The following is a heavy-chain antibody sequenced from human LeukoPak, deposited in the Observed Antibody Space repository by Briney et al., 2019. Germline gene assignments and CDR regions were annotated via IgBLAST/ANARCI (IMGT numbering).Heavy chain of an antibody. V-gene: IGHV4-39*07. CDR2: IYYSGST. Sequence: SETLSLTCTVSGGSISSSSYYWGWIRQPPGKGLEWIGSIYYSGSTYYNPSLKSRVTISVDTSKNQFSLKLSSVTAADTAVYYCARLRDWDISRDYWGQGTLVTVSS. CDR3: ARLRDWDISRDY. CDR1: GGSISSSSYY. J-gene: IGHJ4*02. D-gene: IGHD3-3*02.